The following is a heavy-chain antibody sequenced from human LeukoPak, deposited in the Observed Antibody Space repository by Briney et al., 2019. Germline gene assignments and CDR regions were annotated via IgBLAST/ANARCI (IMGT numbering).Heavy chain of an antibody. Sequence: GGSLRLSCAASGFTFSSYGMHWVRQAPGKGLEWVAFIRYDGSNKYYADSVKGRFTISRDNSKNTLYQQMNSLRAEDTAVYYCAKDPDLFRGGWFDPWGQGTLVTVSS. CDR3: AKDPDLFRGGWFDP. J-gene: IGHJ5*02. CDR1: GFTFSSYG. D-gene: IGHD3-16*01. CDR2: IRYDGSNK. V-gene: IGHV3-30*02.